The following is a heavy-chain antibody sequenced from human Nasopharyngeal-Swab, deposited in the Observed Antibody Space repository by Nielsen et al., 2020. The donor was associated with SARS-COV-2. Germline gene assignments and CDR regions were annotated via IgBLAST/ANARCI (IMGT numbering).Heavy chain of an antibody. Sequence: GESLKISCAASGFTFSSYSMNWVRQAPGKGLEWVSAISGSGGSTYYADSVKGRFTISRDNSKNTLYLQMNSLRAEDTAVYYCAKESLRREMATMSAHDYWGQGTLVTVSS. CDR1: GFTFSSYS. D-gene: IGHD5-24*01. V-gene: IGHV3-23*01. CDR3: AKESLRREMATMSAHDY. J-gene: IGHJ4*02. CDR2: ISGSGGST.